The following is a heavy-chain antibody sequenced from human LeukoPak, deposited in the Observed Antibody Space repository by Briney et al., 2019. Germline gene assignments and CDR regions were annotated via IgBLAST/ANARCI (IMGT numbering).Heavy chain of an antibody. CDR3: ARGVYYYGSGSYYKILRGGYYFDY. CDR2: IYHSGST. J-gene: IGHJ4*02. D-gene: IGHD3-10*01. Sequence: SETLSLTCAVSGYSISSGYYWGWIRQPPGKGLEWIGSIYHSGSTYYNPSLKSRVTISVDTSKNQFSLKLSSVTAADTAVYYCARGVYYYGSGSYYKILRGGYYFDYWGQGTLVTVSS. V-gene: IGHV4-38-2*01. CDR1: GYSISSGYY.